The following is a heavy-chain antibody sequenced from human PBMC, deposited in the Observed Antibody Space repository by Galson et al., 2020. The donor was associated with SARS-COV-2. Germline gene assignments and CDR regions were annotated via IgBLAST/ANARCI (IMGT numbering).Heavy chain of an antibody. V-gene: IGHV3-23*01. D-gene: IGHD3-22*01. J-gene: IGHJ4*02. CDR3: AKAQGSGYSLVYFDH. CDR2: ISSSGSGT. Sequence: GESLKISCAASGFTFSNYAMAWVRQAPGKGLEWVSGISSSGSGTYYADSVKGRFTISRDNSKNTLNLQMNTLRAEDTAIYYCAKAQGSGYSLVYFDHWGQGTLVTVSS. CDR1: GFTFSNYA.